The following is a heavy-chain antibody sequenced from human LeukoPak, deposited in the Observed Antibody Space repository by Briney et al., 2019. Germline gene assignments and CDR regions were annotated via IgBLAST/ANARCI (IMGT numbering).Heavy chain of an antibody. CDR3: ARGLLYYYGSGSYYFDY. D-gene: IGHD3-10*01. CDR1: GYSIDTDYY. V-gene: IGHV4-38-2*02. CDR2: IYHSGSP. J-gene: IGHJ4*02. Sequence: SETLSLTCTVSGYSIDTDYYWGWIRQPPGKGLECIGIIYHSGSPYYNSSLKSRVTISVDTSRTQLSLKLSSVTAADTAVYYCARGLLYYYGSGSYYFDYWGQGTLVTVSS.